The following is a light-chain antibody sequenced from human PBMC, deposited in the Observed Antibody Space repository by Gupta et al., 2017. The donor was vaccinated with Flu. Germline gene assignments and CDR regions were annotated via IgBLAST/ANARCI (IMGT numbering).Light chain of an antibody. Sequence: DIQMTQTPSSLSASVGDRVTITCRASQSISSYLNWYQQKPGKAPKFLIHSASSLQSGVPSRFSGGGSGTDFTLTITSWQPEDFATYYCQQRVSPPFTFGHGTXVDFK. V-gene: IGKV1-39*01. J-gene: IGKJ3*01. CDR1: QSISSY. CDR3: QQRVSPPFT. CDR2: SAS.